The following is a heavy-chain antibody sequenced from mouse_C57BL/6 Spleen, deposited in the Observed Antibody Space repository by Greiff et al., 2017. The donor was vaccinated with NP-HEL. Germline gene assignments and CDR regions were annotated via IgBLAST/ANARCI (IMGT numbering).Heavy chain of an antibody. V-gene: IGHV3-6*01. CDR1: GYSITSGYY. J-gene: IGHJ2*01. D-gene: IGHD2-4*01. Sequence: EVKLQESGPGLVKPSQSLSLTCSVTGYSITSGYYWNWIRQFPGNKLEWMGYISYDGSNNYNPSLKNRISITRDTSKNQFFLKLNSVTTEDTATYYCARRDYYDYDDGDFDYWGQGTTLTVSS. CDR3: ARRDYYDYDDGDFDY. CDR2: ISYDGSN.